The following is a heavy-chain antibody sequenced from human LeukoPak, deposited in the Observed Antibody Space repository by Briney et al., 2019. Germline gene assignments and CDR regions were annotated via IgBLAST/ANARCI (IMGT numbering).Heavy chain of an antibody. CDR3: ARGVVPAAMRKDYYYYYGMDV. D-gene: IGHD2-2*01. CDR2: IYPGDSDT. Sequence: GEPLKISCKGSGYSFTSYWIGWVRQMPGKGLEWMGIIYPGDSDTRYSPSFQGQVTISADKSISTAYLQWSSLKASDTAMYYCARGVVPAAMRKDYYYYYGMDVWGQGTTVTVSS. CDR1: GYSFTSYW. J-gene: IGHJ6*02. V-gene: IGHV5-51*01.